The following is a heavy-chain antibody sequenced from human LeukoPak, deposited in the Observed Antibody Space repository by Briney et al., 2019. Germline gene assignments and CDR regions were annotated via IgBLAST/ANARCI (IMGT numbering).Heavy chain of an antibody. CDR1: GFTFSSYA. CDR2: ISYDGSNK. V-gene: IGHV3-30*04. Sequence: PGGSLRLSCAASGFTFSSYAMHWVPQAPGKGLEWVAVISYDGSNKYYADSVKGRFTISRDNSKNTLYLQMNSLRAEDTAVYYCARARTSLNSMDYWGQGTLVTVSS. D-gene: IGHD4-11*01. J-gene: IGHJ4*02. CDR3: ARARTSLNSMDY.